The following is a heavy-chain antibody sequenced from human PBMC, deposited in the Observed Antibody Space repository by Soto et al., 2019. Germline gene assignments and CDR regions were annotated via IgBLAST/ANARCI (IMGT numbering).Heavy chain of an antibody. CDR1: GYTFTSYD. V-gene: IGHV1-8*01. J-gene: IGHJ6*03. CDR2: MNPNSGNT. CDR3: ASSRYYYGSGSYQTYYYYYMDV. D-gene: IGHD3-10*01. Sequence: ASVKVSCKASGYTFTSYDINWVRQATGQGLEWMGWMNPNSGNTGYAQKFQGRVTMTRNTSISTAYMELSSLRSEDTAVYYCASSRYYYGSGSYQTYYYYYMDVWGKGTTVTVSS.